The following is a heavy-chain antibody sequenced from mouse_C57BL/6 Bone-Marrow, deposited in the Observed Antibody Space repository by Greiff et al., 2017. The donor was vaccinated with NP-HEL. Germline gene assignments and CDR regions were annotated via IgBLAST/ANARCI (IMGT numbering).Heavy chain of an antibody. Sequence: EVQLVESGGGLVKPGGSLKLSCAASGFTFSDYGMHWVRQAPEKGLEWVAYISSGSSTIYYADTVKGRFSISRDNAKNTLFLQMTSLRSEDTAMYYCARRFSRWYFDVWGTGTTVTVSS. J-gene: IGHJ1*03. V-gene: IGHV5-17*01. CDR2: ISSGSSTI. CDR3: ARRFSRWYFDV. CDR1: GFTFSDYG.